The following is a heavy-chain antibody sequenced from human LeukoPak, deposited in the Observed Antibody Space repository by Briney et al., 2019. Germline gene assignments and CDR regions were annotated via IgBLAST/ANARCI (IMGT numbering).Heavy chain of an antibody. D-gene: IGHD3-9*01. CDR1: GGSISSGSYC. CDR3: ARYHPDILTGYYFDY. J-gene: IGHJ4*02. Sequence: PSETLSLTCTVPGGSISSGSYCWSWIRQPAGKGLEWIGHIYTSGNTNYHPSLKSRVTISVDTSENQFYLKLSSVTAADTAVYYCARYHPDILTGYYFDYWGQGTRVTVSS. CDR2: IYTSGNT. V-gene: IGHV4-61*09.